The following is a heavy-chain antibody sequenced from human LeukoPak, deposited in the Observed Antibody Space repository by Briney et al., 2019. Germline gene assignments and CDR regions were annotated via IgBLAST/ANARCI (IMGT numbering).Heavy chain of an antibody. J-gene: IGHJ4*02. Sequence: SETLSLTCAVYGGSFSGYYWSWIRQPPGKGLEWIGEINHSGSTNYNPSLKSRVTISVDTSKNQFSLKLSSVTAADTAVYYCARSSGYNFDYWGQGTLVTVSS. CDR1: GGSFSGYY. D-gene: IGHD6-19*01. CDR3: ARSSGYNFDY. CDR2: INHSGST. V-gene: IGHV4-34*01.